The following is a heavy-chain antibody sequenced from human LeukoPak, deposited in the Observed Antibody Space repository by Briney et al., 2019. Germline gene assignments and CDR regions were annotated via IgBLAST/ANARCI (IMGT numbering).Heavy chain of an antibody. CDR2: ISGSGDRT. D-gene: IGHD3-22*01. CDR3: AREGWKITMIVVVARKDAFDI. Sequence: GGSLRLSCAASGFTFSNYAMNWVRQAPGKGLEWVSIISGSGDRTYYTDSVKGRFTISRDNSKYTLYLQMNSLRAEDTAVYYCAREGWKITMIVVVARKDAFDIWGQGTMVTVSS. V-gene: IGHV3-23*01. CDR1: GFTFSNYA. J-gene: IGHJ3*02.